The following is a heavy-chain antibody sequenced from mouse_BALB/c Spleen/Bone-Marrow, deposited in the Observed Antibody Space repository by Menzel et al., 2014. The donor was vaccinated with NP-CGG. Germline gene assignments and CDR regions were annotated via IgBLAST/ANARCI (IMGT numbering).Heavy chain of an antibody. CDR3: TRGGTTAFDY. CDR2: IYPGSGST. CDR1: GYTFTSYW. J-gene: IGHJ2*01. Sequence: GSELVRPGASAKLSCKASGYTFTSYWMHWVKQRHGQGLEWIGNIYPGSGSTNYDEKFKSKGTLTVDTSSSTAYMHLSSLTSEDSAVYYCTRGGTTAFDYWGQGTTLTVSS. V-gene: IGHV1S22*01. D-gene: IGHD1-2*01.